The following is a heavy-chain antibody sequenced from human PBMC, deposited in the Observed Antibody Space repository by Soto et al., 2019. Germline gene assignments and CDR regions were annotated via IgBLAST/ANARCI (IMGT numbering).Heavy chain of an antibody. D-gene: IGHD3-9*01. CDR1: GFTFSSYG. CDR3: AKDPWGVLRYFDWLLYYYYFDY. V-gene: IGHV3-30*18. Sequence: GGSLRLSCAASGFTFSSYGMHWVRQAPGKGLEWVAVISYDGSNKYYADSVKGRFTISRDNSKNTLYLQMNSLRAEDTAVYYCAKDPWGVLRYFDWLLYYYYFDYWGQGTLVTVSS. J-gene: IGHJ4*02. CDR2: ISYDGSNK.